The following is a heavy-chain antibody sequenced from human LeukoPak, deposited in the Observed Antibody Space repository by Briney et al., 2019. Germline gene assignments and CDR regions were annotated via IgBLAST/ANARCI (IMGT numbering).Heavy chain of an antibody. CDR1: GFTFSNYA. Sequence: GGSLRLSRAASGFTFSNYAVSWVRQAPGKGLEWVSALSGSGTTTHYADSVRGRFTISRDNSKDTLYLQINSQRAEDTAVYYCAKMYYDSSGPLDSWGQGTLVTVSS. J-gene: IGHJ4*02. CDR3: AKMYYDSSGPLDS. CDR2: LSGSGTTT. D-gene: IGHD3-22*01. V-gene: IGHV3-23*01.